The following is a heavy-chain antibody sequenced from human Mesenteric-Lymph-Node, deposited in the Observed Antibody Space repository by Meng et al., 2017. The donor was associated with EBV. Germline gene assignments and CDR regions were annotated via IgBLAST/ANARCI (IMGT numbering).Heavy chain of an antibody. J-gene: IGHJ4*02. Sequence: LQLQESGPGLVTPSETLSLTCTVSGGSISSSSYYWGWIRQPPGKGLEWIANIYYSGYTYSNPSLKSRVTISVDTSKNQFSLKLSSVTAADTAVYYCATHENGDFTRIDYLGQGTLVTVSS. CDR2: IYYSGYT. D-gene: IGHD4-17*01. V-gene: IGHV4-39*01. CDR3: ATHENGDFTRIDY. CDR1: GGSISSSSYY.